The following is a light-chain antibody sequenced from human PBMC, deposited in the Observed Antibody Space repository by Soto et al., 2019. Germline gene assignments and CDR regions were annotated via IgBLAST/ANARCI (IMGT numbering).Light chain of an antibody. CDR1: QNIRSR. CDR2: DAS. CDR3: QQYHSYWT. V-gene: IGKV1-5*01. J-gene: IGKJ1*01. Sequence: DFQMTQSPSTLSASVGDRVTITCRASQNIRSRLAWFQQKPGKAPKLLIYDASSLESGVPQRFSGSRSGTEFTLTISSLQTEDFSTYYCQQYHSYWTFGQGTKVDIK.